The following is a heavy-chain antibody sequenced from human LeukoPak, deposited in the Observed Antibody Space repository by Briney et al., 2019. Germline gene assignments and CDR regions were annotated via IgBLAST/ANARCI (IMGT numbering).Heavy chain of an antibody. J-gene: IGHJ5*02. CDR3: ARDSGTTGEVKFDP. CDR1: GVSISSYD. D-gene: IGHD3-10*01. V-gene: IGHV4-4*07. CDR2: IYTSGTI. Sequence: SETLSLTCTVSGVSISSYDWSWIRQPAGTALEWIERIYTSGTITYNPSLKSRVTMSVATSKNQFSMKLSSVTAADKAVYYCARDSGTTGEVKFDPWGQGTLVTVSS.